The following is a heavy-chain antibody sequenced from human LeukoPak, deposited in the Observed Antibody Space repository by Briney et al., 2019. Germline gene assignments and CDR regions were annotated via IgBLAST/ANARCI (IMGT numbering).Heavy chain of an antibody. CDR1: GYTFTTYA. CDR2: INTNTGNP. D-gene: IGHD6-13*01. Sequence: ASVKVSCKAYGYTFTTYALNWVRQAPGQGLEWMGWINTNTGNPTYAQGFTGRFVFSLDTSVSTAYLQISSLKTEDTAVYYCARVGPPTPTIATAGTGYFQHWGQGTLVTVSS. J-gene: IGHJ1*01. V-gene: IGHV7-4-1*02. CDR3: ARVGPPTPTIATAGTGYFQH.